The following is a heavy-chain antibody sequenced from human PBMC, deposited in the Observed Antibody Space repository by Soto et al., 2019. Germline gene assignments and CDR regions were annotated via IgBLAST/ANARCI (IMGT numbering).Heavy chain of an antibody. CDR1: GYTFTGYY. CDR2: INPNSGGT. J-gene: IGHJ6*02. V-gene: IGHV1-2*02. D-gene: IGHD3-10*01. CDR3: ARDRANYYYYGMDV. Sequence: ASVKVSCKASGYTFTGYYMHWVRQAPGQGLEWMGWINPNSGGTNYARKFQGRVTMTRDTSISTAYMELSRLRSDDTAVYYCARDRANYYYYGMDVWGQGTTVTVSS.